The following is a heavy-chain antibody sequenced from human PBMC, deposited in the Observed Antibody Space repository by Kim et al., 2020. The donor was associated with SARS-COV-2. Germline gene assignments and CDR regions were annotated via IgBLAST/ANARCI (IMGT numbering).Heavy chain of an antibody. J-gene: IGHJ4*02. V-gene: IGHV3-23*01. D-gene: IGHD2-2*01. CDR3: AKRCSSTSCYGAFDY. Sequence: ESVKGRFTTPRDNSKNTLYLQMNSLRAEDTAVYYCAKRCSSTSCYGAFDYWGQGTLVTVSS.